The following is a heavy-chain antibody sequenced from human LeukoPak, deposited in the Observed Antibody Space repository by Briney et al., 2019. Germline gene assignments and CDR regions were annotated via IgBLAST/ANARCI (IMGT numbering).Heavy chain of an antibody. CDR3: ARDHGYYDILTGYYPTCYFDY. CDR2: INPNSGGT. D-gene: IGHD3-9*01. Sequence: ASVKVSSKASGYTFTGYYMHWVRQAPGQGLEWMGWINPNSGGTNYAQKFQGRVTMTRDTSISTAYMELSRLRSDDTAVYYCARDHGYYDILTGYYPTCYFDYWGQGTLVTVSS. V-gene: IGHV1-2*02. J-gene: IGHJ4*02. CDR1: GYTFTGYY.